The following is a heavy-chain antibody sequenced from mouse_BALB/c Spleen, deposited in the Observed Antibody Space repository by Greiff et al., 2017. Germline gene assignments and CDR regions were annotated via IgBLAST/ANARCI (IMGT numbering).Heavy chain of an antibody. CDR2: ISSGSSTI. J-gene: IGHJ3*01. Sequence: EVQRVESGGGLVQPGGSRKLSCAASGFTFSSFGMHWVRQAPEKGLEWVAYISSGSSTIYYADTVKGRFTISRDNPKNTLFLQMTSLRSEDTAMYYCARFTMITGFAYWGQGTLVTVSA. V-gene: IGHV5-17*02. D-gene: IGHD2-4*01. CDR3: ARFTMITGFAY. CDR1: GFTFSSFG.